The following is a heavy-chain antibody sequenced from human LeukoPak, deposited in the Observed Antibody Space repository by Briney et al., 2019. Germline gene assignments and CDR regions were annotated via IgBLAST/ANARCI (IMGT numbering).Heavy chain of an antibody. CDR1: GYTFTSYD. Sequence: GASVKVSCKASGYTFTSYDINWVRQATGQGLEWMGWMNPNSGNTGYAQKFQGRVTMTRNSSITTAYMELSSLRSEDTAVYDCARRHGRCSDGSCYYPDYWGQGTLVTVSS. CDR2: MNPNSGNT. CDR3: ARRHGRCSDGSCYYPDY. J-gene: IGHJ4*02. V-gene: IGHV1-8*01. D-gene: IGHD2-15*01.